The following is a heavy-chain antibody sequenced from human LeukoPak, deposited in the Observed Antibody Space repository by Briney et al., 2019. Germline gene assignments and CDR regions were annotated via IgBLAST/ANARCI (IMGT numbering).Heavy chain of an antibody. D-gene: IGHD3-9*01. V-gene: IGHV4-59*08. Sequence: SETLSLTCTVSGGSISSYYWIWIRQPPGKGLEWIGYIYYSGSTNYNPSLKSRVTISVDTSKNQFSLKLSSVTAADTAVYYCARSPHFDWLLRGNNWFDPWGQGTLVTVSS. CDR2: IYYSGST. CDR3: ARSPHFDWLLRGNNWFDP. J-gene: IGHJ5*02. CDR1: GGSISSYY.